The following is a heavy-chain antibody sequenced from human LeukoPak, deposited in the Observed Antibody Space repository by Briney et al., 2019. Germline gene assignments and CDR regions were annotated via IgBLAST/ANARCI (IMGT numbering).Heavy chain of an antibody. J-gene: IGHJ4*02. CDR2: ISSSSSYI. D-gene: IGHD3-3*01. CDR3: ARVSLVGDYFDY. Sequence: GGSLRLSCAASGFTFSSYSMNWVRQAPGKGLEWVSSISSSSSYIYYADSVKGRFTISRDNAKNSLYLQMNSLRAGDTAVYYCARVSLVGDYFDYWGQGTLVTVSS. CDR1: GFTFSSYS. V-gene: IGHV3-21*01.